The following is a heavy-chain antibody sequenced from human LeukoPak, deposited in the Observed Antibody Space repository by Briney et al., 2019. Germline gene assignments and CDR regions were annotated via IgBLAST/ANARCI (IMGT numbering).Heavy chain of an antibody. Sequence: SETLSLTCTVSGYSINSGYYWGWIRQPPGKGLEWIGSIYYSGSTYSNPSLQSRVTISVDTSKNQFSLKLNSVTAADTAVYYCASFYCSGGSCYQYYSYYYMDVWGKGTTVTISS. V-gene: IGHV4-38-2*02. CDR1: GYSINSGYY. J-gene: IGHJ6*03. D-gene: IGHD2-15*01. CDR3: ASFYCSGGSCYQYYSYYYMDV. CDR2: IYYSGST.